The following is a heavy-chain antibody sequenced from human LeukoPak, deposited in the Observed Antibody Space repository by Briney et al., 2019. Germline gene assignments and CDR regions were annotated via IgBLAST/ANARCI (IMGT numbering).Heavy chain of an antibody. J-gene: IGHJ5*02. Sequence: KTSETLSLTCTVSGGSISSTSYYWGWIRQPPGKGLEWIGTINYSGSTYYTPSLKSRVTISVDTSKNQISLKLNSVTAADTAMYYCARHGDLLSPFQTWGQGTLVTVSS. CDR1: GGSISSTSYY. D-gene: IGHD2-21*02. CDR2: INYSGST. CDR3: ARHGDLLSPFQT. V-gene: IGHV4-39*01.